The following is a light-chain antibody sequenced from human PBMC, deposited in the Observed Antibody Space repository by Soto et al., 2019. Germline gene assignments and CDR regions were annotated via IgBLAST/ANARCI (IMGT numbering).Light chain of an antibody. V-gene: IGKV3-20*01. CDR3: HQYGSSPLT. Sequence: EIVWTQSPATLSLSPGERATLTCRASQSVTSNFLAWYQQKPGQAPRPPMYGASGRATGIPGRFSGSGSGTDFTLTISRLEPEDVALYYCHQYGSSPLTFGPGTKVDIK. J-gene: IGKJ3*01. CDR1: QSVTSNF. CDR2: GAS.